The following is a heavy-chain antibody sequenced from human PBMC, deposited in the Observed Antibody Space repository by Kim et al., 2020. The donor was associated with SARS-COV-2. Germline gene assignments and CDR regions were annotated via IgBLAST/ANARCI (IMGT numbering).Heavy chain of an antibody. D-gene: IGHD3-10*01. CDR2: INHSGST. Sequence: SETLSLTCAVYGGSFSGYYWSWIRQPPGKGLEWIGEINHSGSTNYNPSLKSRVTISVDTSKNQFSLKLSSVTAADTAVYYCALIPGGSGSYYTNDYWGQGTLVTVSS. CDR1: GGSFSGYY. V-gene: IGHV4-34*01. CDR3: ALIPGGSGSYYTNDY. J-gene: IGHJ4*02.